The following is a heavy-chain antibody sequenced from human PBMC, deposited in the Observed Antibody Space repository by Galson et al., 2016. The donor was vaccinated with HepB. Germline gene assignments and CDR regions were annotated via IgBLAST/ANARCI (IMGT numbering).Heavy chain of an antibody. CDR1: GDSVSSNSAA. CDR3: ARESRILEWLLPVFDY. CDR2: TYYRSKWYN. J-gene: IGHJ4*02. D-gene: IGHD3-3*01. Sequence: CAISGDSVSSNSAAWNWIRQSPSRGLEWLGRTYYRSKWYNDYAVSVKSRITINPDTSKNQFSLQLNSVTPDDTAVYYCARESRILEWLLPVFDYWGQGTLVTVSS. V-gene: IGHV6-1*01.